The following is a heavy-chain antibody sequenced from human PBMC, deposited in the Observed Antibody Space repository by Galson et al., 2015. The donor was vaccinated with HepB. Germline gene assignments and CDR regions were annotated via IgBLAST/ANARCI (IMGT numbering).Heavy chain of an antibody. J-gene: IGHJ4*02. D-gene: IGHD2-15*01. CDR3: ARDRLGYCSGGRCYSFDY. V-gene: IGHV3-11*05. CDR1: GFPFSDYY. CDR2: ISSSSSYT. Sequence: LRLSCAASGFPFSDYYMSWIRQAPGKGLEWVSYISSSSSYTNYADSVKGRFTISRDNAKNSLYLQMNSLRAEDTAVYYCARDRLGYCSGGRCYSFDYWGQGTLVTVSS.